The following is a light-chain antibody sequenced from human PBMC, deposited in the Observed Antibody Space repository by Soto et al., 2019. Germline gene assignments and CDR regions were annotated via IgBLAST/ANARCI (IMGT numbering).Light chain of an antibody. Sequence: QSVLTQPPSVSAAPGQKVTISCSGGSSNIGINTVSWYEHLPGTAPRLLIYGNNQRPSGVPDRFSGSKSGTSASLAISGLQSEDEAHYYCATWDDSLDVHVFGTGTKVTVL. CDR3: ATWDDSLDVHV. J-gene: IGLJ1*01. CDR1: SSNIGINT. CDR2: GNN. V-gene: IGLV1-44*01.